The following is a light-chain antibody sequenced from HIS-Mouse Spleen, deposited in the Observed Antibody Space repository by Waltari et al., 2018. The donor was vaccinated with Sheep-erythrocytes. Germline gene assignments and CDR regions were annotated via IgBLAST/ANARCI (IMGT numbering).Light chain of an antibody. V-gene: IGKV3-11*01. Sequence: EIVLTQSPATLSLSPGERATLSCRASQSVSSYLAWYQQKPGTAPRLLIYDASNRATGIPARFSGSGSGTDFTLTISSLEPEDFAVYYCQQRSNWPPITFGQGTRLEIK. CDR1: QSVSSY. CDR2: DAS. CDR3: QQRSNWPPIT. J-gene: IGKJ5*01.